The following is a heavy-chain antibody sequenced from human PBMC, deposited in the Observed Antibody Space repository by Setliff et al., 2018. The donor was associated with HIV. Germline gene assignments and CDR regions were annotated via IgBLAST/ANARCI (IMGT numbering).Heavy chain of an antibody. CDR3: ARVGYHGSGRYSFDY. CDR2: IHTSGST. CDR1: GGSISSGSYY. J-gene: IGHJ4*02. V-gene: IGHV4-61*09. D-gene: IGHD3-10*01. Sequence: SETLSLTCTVSGGSISSGSYYWSWIRQPAGKGLEWIGHIHTSGSTKYNPSLKSRVTISADTSKNHFSLNLSSVTAAETAVYYCARVGYHGSGRYSFDYWGQGTLVTVSS.